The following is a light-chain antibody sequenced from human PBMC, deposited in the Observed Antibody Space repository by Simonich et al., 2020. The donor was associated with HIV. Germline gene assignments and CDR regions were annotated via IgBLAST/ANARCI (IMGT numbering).Light chain of an antibody. J-gene: IGKJ2*01. V-gene: IGKV3-15*01. CDR1: QRVSSD. CDR3: QQYNNWPPYT. Sequence: EIVLTQSPATLSSSPGERATLSCRASQRVSSDFAWDQQKPGQSPRLLIVGASTRATGIPARFSGSVSGTEFTLTISSMQSEDFAVYYCQQYNNWPPYTFVQGTKLEIK. CDR2: GAS.